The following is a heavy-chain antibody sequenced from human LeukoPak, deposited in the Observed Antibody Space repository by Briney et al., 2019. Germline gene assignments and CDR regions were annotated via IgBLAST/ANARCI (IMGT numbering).Heavy chain of an antibody. CDR1: GGSISSYY. J-gene: IGHJ3*02. D-gene: IGHD6-6*01. V-gene: IGHV4-59*08. Sequence: PSEALSLTCTVSGGSISSYYWSWIRQPPGKGLEWIGYIYYSGSTNYNPSLKSRVTISVDTSKNQFSLKLSSVTAADTAVYYCARSSRPDDAFDIWGQGTMVTVSS. CDR2: IYYSGST. CDR3: ARSSRPDDAFDI.